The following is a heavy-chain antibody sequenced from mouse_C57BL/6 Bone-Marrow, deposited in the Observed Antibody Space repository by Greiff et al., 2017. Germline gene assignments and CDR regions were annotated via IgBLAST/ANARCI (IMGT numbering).Heavy chain of an antibody. CDR1: GYTFTSYW. Sequence: HVQRQQPGAELVRPGSSVKLSCKASGYTFTSYWMDWVKQRPGQGLEWIGNIYPSDSETHYNQKFKDKATLTVDKSSSTAYMQLSSLTSEDSAVYYCARDLLRDYWGQGTTLTVSS. CDR3: ARDLLRDY. J-gene: IGHJ2*01. V-gene: IGHV1-61*01. D-gene: IGHD1-1*01. CDR2: IYPSDSET.